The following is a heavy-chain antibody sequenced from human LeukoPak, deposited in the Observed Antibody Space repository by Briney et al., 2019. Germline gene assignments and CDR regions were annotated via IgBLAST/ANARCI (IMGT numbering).Heavy chain of an antibody. CDR3: ATIAAAGTLLGNWFDP. Sequence: GGSLRLSCAASGFTFSSYAMHWVRQAPGKGLEWVAVISYDGSNKYYADSVKGRFTISRDNSKNTLYLQMNSLRAEDTAVYYCATIAAAGTLLGNWFDPWGQGTLVTVSS. V-gene: IGHV3-30-3*01. CDR2: ISYDGSNK. CDR1: GFTFSSYA. J-gene: IGHJ5*02. D-gene: IGHD6-13*01.